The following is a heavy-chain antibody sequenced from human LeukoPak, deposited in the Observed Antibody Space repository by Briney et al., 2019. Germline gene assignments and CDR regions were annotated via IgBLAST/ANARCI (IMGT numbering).Heavy chain of an antibody. CDR3: ARGSGYYGSGSYFRTPPRY. V-gene: IGHV4-34*01. J-gene: IGHJ4*02. D-gene: IGHD3-10*01. CDR1: GGSFSGYY. CDR2: INHSGST. Sequence: SETLSLTCAVYGGSFSGYYWSWIRQPPGKGLEWIGEINHSGSTNYNPSLKSRDTISVDTSKNQFSLKLSSVTAADTAVYYCARGSGYYGSGSYFRTPPRYWGQGTLVTVSS.